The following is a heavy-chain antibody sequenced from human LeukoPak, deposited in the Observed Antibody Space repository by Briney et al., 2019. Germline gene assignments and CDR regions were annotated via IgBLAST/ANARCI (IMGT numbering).Heavy chain of an antibody. D-gene: IGHD3-22*01. J-gene: IGHJ4*02. Sequence: GGSLRLSCAASGFTVSSNYMSWVRQAPGKGLEWVSLIYSGGSTYYADSVKGRFTISRDNSKNTLYLQMNSLRAEDTAVYYCARFNYYNSSGFYSFDYWGQGTLVTVSS. CDR3: ARFNYYNSSGFYSFDY. CDR2: IYSGGST. CDR1: GFTVSSNY. V-gene: IGHV3-66*01.